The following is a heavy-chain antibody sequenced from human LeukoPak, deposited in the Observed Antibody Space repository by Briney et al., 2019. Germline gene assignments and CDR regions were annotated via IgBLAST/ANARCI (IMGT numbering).Heavy chain of an antibody. J-gene: IGHJ3*02. CDR2: IKSKTDGGTT. D-gene: IGHD3-10*01. V-gene: IGHV3-15*01. CDR3: TTNSGDRLLWFGEGDDAFDI. Sequence: GGSLRLSCAASGFTFDDYGMSWVRQAPGKGLEWVGRIKSKTDGGTTDYAAPVKGRFTISRDDSKNTLYLQMNSLKTEDTAVYYCTTNSGDRLLWFGEGDDAFDIWGQGTMVTVSS. CDR1: GFTFDDYG.